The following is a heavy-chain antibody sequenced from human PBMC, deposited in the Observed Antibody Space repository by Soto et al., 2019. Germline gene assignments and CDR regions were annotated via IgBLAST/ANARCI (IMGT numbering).Heavy chain of an antibody. V-gene: IGHV4-39*01. CDR2: IYYSGST. CDR3: ARLNYYDSSGYYPYFDY. Sequence: SETLSLTCTVSGGSISSSSYYWGWIRQPPGKGLEWIGSIYYSGSTYYNPSLKSRVTISVDTSKNQFSLKLSSVTAADTAVYYCARLNYYDSSGYYPYFDYWGQGTLVTVS. CDR1: GGSISSSSYY. J-gene: IGHJ4*02. D-gene: IGHD3-22*01.